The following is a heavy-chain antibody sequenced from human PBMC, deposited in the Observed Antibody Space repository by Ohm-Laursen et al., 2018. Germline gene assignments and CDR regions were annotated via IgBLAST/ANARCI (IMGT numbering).Heavy chain of an antibody. CDR2: IKPDASKE. V-gene: IGHV3-7*01. Sequence: SLRLSCAASGFTMRNYWMSWVRQAPGKGLEWVANIKPDASKEHYVDSVKGRFTISRDNANNSVYLQMNSLRAEDTAVYYCARDPPEDSSWYADYWGQGTLVTVSP. CDR1: GFTMRNYW. CDR3: ARDPPEDSSWYADY. J-gene: IGHJ4*02. D-gene: IGHD6-13*01.